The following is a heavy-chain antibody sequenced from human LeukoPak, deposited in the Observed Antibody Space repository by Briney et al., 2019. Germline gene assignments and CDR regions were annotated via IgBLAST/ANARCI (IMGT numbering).Heavy chain of an antibody. CDR1: GLTGSHNY. CDR2: VHTSGDT. CDR3: IVFGDSNH. D-gene: IGHD4-17*01. Sequence: GGSLRLSCAASGLTGSHNYVSWVRQAPGKGLEWVSAVHTSGDTCYADSVKGRFTISRDTSKNTLYLQINSLRVEDTAVYYCIVFGDSNHWGQGTLVTVSS. V-gene: IGHV3-53*01. J-gene: IGHJ5*02.